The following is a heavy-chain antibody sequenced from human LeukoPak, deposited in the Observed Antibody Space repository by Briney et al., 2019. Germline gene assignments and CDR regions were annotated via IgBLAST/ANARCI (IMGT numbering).Heavy chain of an antibody. CDR2: IRYDGSNK. CDR3: AKGYWSGYSFDNWFDH. J-gene: IGHJ5*02. V-gene: IGHV3-30*02. Sequence: SCAXXGXXXXDYGMHWVRQAPGKGVEWVXFIRYDGSNKYYADSVKGRFTSYRDNCKNTLYLQMNPLRAEDTAVYFCAKGYWSGYSFDNWFDHWGQGTLVTVSS. CDR1: GXXXXDYG. D-gene: IGHD3-3*01.